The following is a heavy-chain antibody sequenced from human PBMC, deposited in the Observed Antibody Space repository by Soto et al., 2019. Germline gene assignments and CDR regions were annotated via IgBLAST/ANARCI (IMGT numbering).Heavy chain of an antibody. CDR1: GYTFTSYG. V-gene: IGHV1-18*01. CDR3: ARDVKDYYDSSGYFGYFYGMDV. J-gene: IGHJ6*02. Sequence: ASVKVSCKASGYTFTSYGISWVRQAPGQGPEWMGWISAYNGNTNYAQKLQGRVTMTTDTSTSTAYMELRSLRSDDTAVYYCARDVKDYYDSSGYFGYFYGMDVWGQGTTVTV. CDR2: ISAYNGNT. D-gene: IGHD3-22*01.